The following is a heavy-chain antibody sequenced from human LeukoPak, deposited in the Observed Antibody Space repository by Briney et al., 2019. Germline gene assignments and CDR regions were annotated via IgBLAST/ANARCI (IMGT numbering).Heavy chain of an antibody. CDR3: AKWGDYGGNGRDYDAFDI. CDR2: IRYDGSNT. Sequence: GGSLRLSCTASGFIFSTHGMHWVRQAPGKGLEWVALIRYDGSNTYYADSVKGRFTISRDNSKNTLYLQMNSLRAEDTAVYYCAKWGDYGGNGRDYDAFDIWGQGTMVTVSS. D-gene: IGHD4-23*01. J-gene: IGHJ3*02. CDR1: GFIFSTHG. V-gene: IGHV3-30*02.